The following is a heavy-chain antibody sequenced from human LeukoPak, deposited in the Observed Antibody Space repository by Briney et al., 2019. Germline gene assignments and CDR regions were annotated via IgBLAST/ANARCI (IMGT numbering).Heavy chain of an antibody. CDR1: GFTFSSYA. D-gene: IGHD3-22*01. CDR2: ISYDGTNK. Sequence: QPGGSLRLSCAASGFTFSSYAMHWVRQAPGKGLKWVAVISYDGTNKYYADSVRGRFTISRDNSKNTLYLQMNSLRAEDTAVYYCAKDSSGYYDAFDIWGQGTMVTVSS. CDR3: AKDSSGYYDAFDI. J-gene: IGHJ3*02. V-gene: IGHV3-30-3*02.